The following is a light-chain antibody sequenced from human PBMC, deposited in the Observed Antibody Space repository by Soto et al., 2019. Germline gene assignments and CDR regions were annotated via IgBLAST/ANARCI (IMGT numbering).Light chain of an antibody. V-gene: IGKV1-5*03. Sequence: DIQMTQSPSTLSASVGDRVTITCRAIQSISSWLAWYQQKPGKAPKSLIYKASSLESGVPSRFSGSGSGTEFTLTISSLQPDDFATYYCQQYLSYPITFGQGTRLEIK. CDR3: QQYLSYPIT. J-gene: IGKJ5*01. CDR1: QSISSW. CDR2: KAS.